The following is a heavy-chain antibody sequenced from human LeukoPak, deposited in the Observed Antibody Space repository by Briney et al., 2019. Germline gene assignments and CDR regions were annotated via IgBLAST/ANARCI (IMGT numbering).Heavy chain of an antibody. Sequence: GGSLRLSCAASGFTFSSYSMNWVRQAPGKGLEWVSSISSSSSYIYYADSVKGRFTISRDNSKNTLYLQMNSLRAEDTAVYYCAKSPGSSFDYWGQGTLVTVSS. J-gene: IGHJ4*02. V-gene: IGHV3-21*01. CDR1: GFTFSSYS. CDR2: ISSSSSYI. CDR3: AKSPGSSFDY. D-gene: IGHD1-26*01.